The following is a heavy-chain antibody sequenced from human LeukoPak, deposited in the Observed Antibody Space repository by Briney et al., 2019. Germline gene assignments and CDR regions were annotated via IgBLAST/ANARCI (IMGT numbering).Heavy chain of an antibody. CDR2: IDQDGSEK. Sequence: GGSLRLSCAASGFTFTGYWMSWVRQAPGKGLEWMANIDQDGSEKIYVDSVKGRFIISRDNAKNSLYLQMNSLRPEDTAVYYCASWGWGQGTLVTVSS. V-gene: IGHV3-7*03. D-gene: IGHD3-16*01. CDR1: GFTFTGYW. CDR3: ASWG. J-gene: IGHJ4*02.